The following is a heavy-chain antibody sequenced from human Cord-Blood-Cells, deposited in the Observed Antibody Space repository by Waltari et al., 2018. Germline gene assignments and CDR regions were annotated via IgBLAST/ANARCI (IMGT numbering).Heavy chain of an antibody. D-gene: IGHD1-26*01. J-gene: IGHJ4*02. Sequence: EVQLVESGGGLVQPGGSLRLSCAASGFTFSSSSLHWVRPAPGKGLEWVSYISSSSSTIYYADSVMGRFTISRDNAKNSLYLQMNSLRDEDTAVYYCASQHRAHSGSYYFDYWGQGTLVTVSS. V-gene: IGHV3-48*02. CDR3: ASQHRAHSGSYYFDY. CDR1: GFTFSSSS. CDR2: ISSSSSTI.